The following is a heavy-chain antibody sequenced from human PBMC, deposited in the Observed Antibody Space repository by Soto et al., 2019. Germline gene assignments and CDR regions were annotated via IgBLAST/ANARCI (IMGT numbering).Heavy chain of an antibody. CDR2: LYYSGNT. Sequence: QVQLQESGPGVVKPSETLSLTCTVSGGSISPFYWSRVRQPPGKGLEWIGYLYYSGNTNYNPSLKSRVTISVDASKNQVSLSLTSVTAADTAVYYCARVGGVAARTFDYWGQGTVVTVSS. CDR3: ARVGGVAARTFDY. D-gene: IGHD2-15*01. CDR1: GGSISPFY. J-gene: IGHJ4*02. V-gene: IGHV4-59*01.